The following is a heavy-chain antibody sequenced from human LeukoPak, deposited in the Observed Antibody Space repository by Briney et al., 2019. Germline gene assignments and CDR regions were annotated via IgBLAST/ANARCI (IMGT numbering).Heavy chain of an antibody. CDR3: ARDRDGYDSHADY. CDR2: IKQDGSEK. V-gene: IGHV3-7*01. D-gene: IGHD5-12*01. CDR1: GFTFSSYW. J-gene: IGHJ4*02. Sequence: PGGSLRLSCAASGFTFSSYWMSWVRQAPGKGLEWVANIKQDGSEKYYVDSVKGRFTISRDNAKNSLYLQMNSLRAEDTAVYYCARDRDGYDSHADYWGQGTLVTVSS.